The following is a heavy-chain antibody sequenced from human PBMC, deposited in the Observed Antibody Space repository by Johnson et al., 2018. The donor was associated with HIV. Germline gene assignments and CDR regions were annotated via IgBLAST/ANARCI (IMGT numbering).Heavy chain of an antibody. V-gene: IGHV3-30*02. CDR1: GFTFTSYG. D-gene: IGHD2-15*01. J-gene: IGHJ3*02. CDR3: ARETRGGGGAFDI. Sequence: QVQLVESGGGVVQPGGSLRLSCAASGFTFTSYGMHWVRQAPGKGLEWVAFIRYDGSNKYYANSVKGRFTISRDNSKNTLYLQMGSLRAEDMAVYYCARETRGGGGAFDIWGQGTMVTVSS. CDR2: IRYDGSNK.